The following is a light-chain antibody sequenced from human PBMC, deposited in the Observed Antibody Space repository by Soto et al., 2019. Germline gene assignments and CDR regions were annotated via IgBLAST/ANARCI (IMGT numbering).Light chain of an antibody. Sequence: DIVMTQSPDSLAVSLGERATINCKSSRSVLDSSNNKNYIAWYQQKPGQPPKLLIYWASTRESGVPDRFSGSGSGTDFTLTISTLQAEDVAIYHCQQYFTTPITFGQGTRLEI. CDR2: WAS. J-gene: IGKJ5*01. CDR1: RSVLDSSNNKNY. V-gene: IGKV4-1*01. CDR3: QQYFTTPIT.